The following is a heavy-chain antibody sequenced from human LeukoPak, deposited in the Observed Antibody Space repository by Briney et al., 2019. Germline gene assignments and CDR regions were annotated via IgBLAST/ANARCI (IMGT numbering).Heavy chain of an antibody. CDR3: ARPITHSGRFGELVY. Sequence: GGSLRLSCAASGFTFSSYSMNWVRQAPGKGLEWVSSISSSSSYIYYADSVKGRFTISRDNAKNSLYLQTNSLRAEDTAVYYCARPITHSGRFGELVYWGQGTLVTVSS. CDR2: ISSSSSYI. J-gene: IGHJ4*02. V-gene: IGHV3-21*01. CDR1: GFTFSSYS. D-gene: IGHD3-10*01.